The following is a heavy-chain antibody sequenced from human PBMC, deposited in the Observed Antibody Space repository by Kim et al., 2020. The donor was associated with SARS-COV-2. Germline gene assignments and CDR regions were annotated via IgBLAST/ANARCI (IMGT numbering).Heavy chain of an antibody. CDR3: AREVYGSGSLAIDY. V-gene: IGHV4-59*13. D-gene: IGHD3-10*01. CDR1: GGSISSYY. CDR2: IYYSGST. Sequence: SETLSLTCTVSGGSISSYYWSWIRQPPGKGLEWIGYIYYSGSTNYNPSLKSRVTISVDTSKNQFSLKLSSVTAADTAVYYCAREVYGSGSLAIDYWGQGTLVTVSS. J-gene: IGHJ4*02.